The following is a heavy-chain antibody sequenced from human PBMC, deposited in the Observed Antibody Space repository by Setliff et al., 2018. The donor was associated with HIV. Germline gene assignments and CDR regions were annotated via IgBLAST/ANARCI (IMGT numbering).Heavy chain of an antibody. J-gene: IGHJ5*02. V-gene: IGHV4-4*07. D-gene: IGHD3-10*01. CDR2: IDSSGTT. Sequence: SETLSLTCTISGGSFGVYRWSWIRQSAGRGLEWIGRIDSSGTTDYKPSLKGRVAISVETSRNQFSLRVPSVTAADTAVYFCARDRHSSGLGSYGPWGPGILVTVSS. CDR3: ARDRHSSGLGSYGP. CDR1: GGSFGVYR.